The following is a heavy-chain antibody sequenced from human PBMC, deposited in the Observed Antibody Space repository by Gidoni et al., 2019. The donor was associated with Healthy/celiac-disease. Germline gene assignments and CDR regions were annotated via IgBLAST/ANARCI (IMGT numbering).Heavy chain of an antibody. D-gene: IGHD2-2*01. CDR3: ARQVPARNWFDP. CDR2: IYHSGST. J-gene: IGHJ5*02. V-gene: IGHV4-30-2*01. Sequence: QLQLQESGSGLVKPSQTLSLTCAVPGGSISSGGYSWSWIRQPPGKGLEWIGYIYHSGSTYYNPSLKSRVTISVDRSKNQFPLKLSSVTAADTAVYYCARQVPARNWFDPWGQGTLVTVSS. CDR1: GGSISSGGYS.